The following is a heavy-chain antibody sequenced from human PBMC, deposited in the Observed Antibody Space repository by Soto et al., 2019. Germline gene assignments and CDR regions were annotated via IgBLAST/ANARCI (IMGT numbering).Heavy chain of an antibody. CDR1: CCSLSDDTYY. Sequence: QLPLQESGPGLGKPSETLSLTCPVSCCSLSDDTYYWGWIRQPPGKGLEWIGSMYYSGTSSYNPSLKSRVSMSVDTSKKQLSLRLTSVTAADTAVYYCARLHCDSPNCVPLDPWGQGTLVTVSS. CDR2: MYYSGTS. D-gene: IGHD3-22*01. CDR3: ARLHCDSPNCVPLDP. J-gene: IGHJ5*02. V-gene: IGHV4-39*01.